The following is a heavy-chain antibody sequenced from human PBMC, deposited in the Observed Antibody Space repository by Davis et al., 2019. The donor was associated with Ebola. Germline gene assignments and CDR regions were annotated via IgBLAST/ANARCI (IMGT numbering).Heavy chain of an antibody. Sequence: PSETLSLTCAVYGGSFSGYYWSWIRQPPGKGLEWIGEINHSGSTNYNPSLKSRVTISVDTSKNQFSLKLSSVTAADTAVYYCASTLGGYELNWGQGTLVTVSS. V-gene: IGHV4-34*01. CDR1: GGSFSGYY. CDR3: ASTLGGYELN. CDR2: INHSGST. D-gene: IGHD5-12*01. J-gene: IGHJ4*02.